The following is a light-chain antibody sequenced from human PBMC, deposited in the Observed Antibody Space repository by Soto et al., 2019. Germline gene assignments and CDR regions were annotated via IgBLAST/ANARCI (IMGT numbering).Light chain of an antibody. CDR1: QSLSSSY. J-gene: IGKJ2*01. CDR2: GAS. V-gene: IGKV3-20*01. CDR3: QQYVSSSYT. Sequence: EIVLTQSPGTLSLSPGERATLSCRASQSLSSSYLAWYQQKPGQAPRPLIYGASSRATGIPDRFSGSGSGTDFPLTISRLEPENFAVYYCQQYVSSSYTFGQGTKREIK.